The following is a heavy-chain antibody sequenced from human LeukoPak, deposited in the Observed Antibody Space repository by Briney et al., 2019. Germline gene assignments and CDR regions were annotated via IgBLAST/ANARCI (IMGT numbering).Heavy chain of an antibody. CDR2: IKQDGSEK. D-gene: IGHD2-2*02. J-gene: IGHJ3*02. CDR1: GFTFSSYW. Sequence: GGSLRLSCAASGFTFSSYWMSWVRQAPGKGLEWVANIKQDGSEKYYVDSVKGRFTISRDNAKNSLYLQMNSLRAEDTAVYYCARDLGYCSSTSCYRVNASDIWGQGTMVTVSS. V-gene: IGHV3-7*01. CDR3: ARDLGYCSSTSCYRVNASDI.